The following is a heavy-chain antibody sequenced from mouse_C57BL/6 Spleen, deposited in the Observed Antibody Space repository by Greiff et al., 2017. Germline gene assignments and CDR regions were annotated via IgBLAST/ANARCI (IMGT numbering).Heavy chain of an antibody. CDR2: INPNNGGT. D-gene: IGHD2-2*01. Sequence: EVQLQQSGPELVKPGASVKISCKASGYTFTDYYMNWVKQSHGKSLEWIGDINPNNGGTSYNQKFKGKATLTVDKSSSTAYMELRSLTSEDSAVYYCARGGPLWLLLYWYFDVWGTGTTVTVSS. CDR3: ARGGPLWLLLYWYFDV. CDR1: GYTFTDYY. J-gene: IGHJ1*03. V-gene: IGHV1-26*01.